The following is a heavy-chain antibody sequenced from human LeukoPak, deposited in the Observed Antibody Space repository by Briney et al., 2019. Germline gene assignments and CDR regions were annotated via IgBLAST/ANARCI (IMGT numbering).Heavy chain of an antibody. CDR1: GGSIRSDY. Sequence: PSETLSLTCTVSGGSIRSDYWSWIRQPPGKGLEWIAYIYYSGSTNYNPSLKSRVTISVDTSKNQFSLKLSSVTAADTAVYYCARVYYSNSYDYWYFDLWGRGTLVTVSS. V-gene: IGHV4-59*01. CDR3: ARVYYSNSYDYWYFDL. J-gene: IGHJ2*01. D-gene: IGHD6-13*01. CDR2: IYYSGST.